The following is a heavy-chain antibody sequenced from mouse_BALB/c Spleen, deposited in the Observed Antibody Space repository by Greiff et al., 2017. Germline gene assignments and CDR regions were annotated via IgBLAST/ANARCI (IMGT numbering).Heavy chain of an antibody. D-gene: IGHD2-2*01. CDR3: ARGGLAAWFAY. J-gene: IGHJ3*01. V-gene: IGHV5-6*01. Sequence: EVKLMESGGDLVKPGGSLKLSCAASGFTFSSYGMSWVRQTPDKRLEWVATISSGGSYTYYPDSVKGRFTISRDNAKNTMYLQMSSLKSEDTARYYCARGGLAAWFAYWGQGTLVTVSA. CDR1: GFTFSSYG. CDR2: ISSGGSYT.